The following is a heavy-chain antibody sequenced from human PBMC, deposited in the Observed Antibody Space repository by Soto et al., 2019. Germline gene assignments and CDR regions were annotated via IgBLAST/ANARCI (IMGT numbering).Heavy chain of an antibody. Sequence: GGSLRLSCAASGFTFSSYSMNWVRQAPGKGLEWVSYISSSSSTIYYADSVKGRSTISRDNAKNSLYLQMNSLRDEDTAVYYCARVGYDILTGYYSYYYYYGMDVWGQGTTVTVSS. D-gene: IGHD3-9*01. CDR1: GFTFSSYS. V-gene: IGHV3-48*02. CDR3: ARVGYDILTGYYSYYYYYGMDV. CDR2: ISSSSSTI. J-gene: IGHJ6*02.